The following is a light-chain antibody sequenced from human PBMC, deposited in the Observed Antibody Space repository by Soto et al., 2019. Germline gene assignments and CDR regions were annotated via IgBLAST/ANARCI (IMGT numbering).Light chain of an antibody. CDR1: SSDVGGYNY. Sequence: QSALTQPASVSGSPGQSITISCTGTSSDVGGYNYVSWYQQHPGKAPKLMIYDVSNRPSGVSNRFSGSKSGNTASLTISGLQAEDDADYYCSSYTGSSTQVFGGGTKLTVL. CDR2: DVS. J-gene: IGLJ2*01. V-gene: IGLV2-14*01. CDR3: SSYTGSSTQV.